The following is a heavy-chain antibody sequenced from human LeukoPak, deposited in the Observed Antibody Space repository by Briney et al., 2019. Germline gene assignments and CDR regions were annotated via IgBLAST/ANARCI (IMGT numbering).Heavy chain of an antibody. CDR2: ISSSGSTI. Sequence: GGSLRLSCAASGFTFSSYEMNWVRQAPGKGLEWVSYISSSGSTIYYADSVKGRFTISRDNAKNSLYLQMNSLRAEDTAVYYCARDPMVRGVISYYYYYMDVWGKGTTVTISS. CDR1: GFTFSSYE. CDR3: ARDPMVRGVISYYYYYMDV. J-gene: IGHJ6*03. D-gene: IGHD3-10*01. V-gene: IGHV3-48*03.